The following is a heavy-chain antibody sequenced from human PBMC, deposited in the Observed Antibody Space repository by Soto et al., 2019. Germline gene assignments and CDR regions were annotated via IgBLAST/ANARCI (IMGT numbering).Heavy chain of an antibody. V-gene: IGHV1-69*02. Sequence: VSCKASGVIFSRYTIRWVRQVLGQGLEWMGRIIPILGIANYAQKFQGRVTITPDKSTSTAYMELSSLRSEDTAVYYCARYGFYCSSTNCHTYYYMDVSGEGTTVTXSS. CDR3: ARYGFYCSSTNCHTYYYMDV. CDR2: IIPILGIA. CDR1: GVIFSRYT. D-gene: IGHD2-2*01. J-gene: IGHJ6*03.